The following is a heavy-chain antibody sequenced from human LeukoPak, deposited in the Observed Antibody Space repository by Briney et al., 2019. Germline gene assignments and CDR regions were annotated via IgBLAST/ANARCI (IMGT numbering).Heavy chain of an antibody. J-gene: IGHJ5*02. CDR1: GGTFSSYA. D-gene: IGHD2-15*01. CDR3: ARGQDIVVVVAALNWFDP. V-gene: IGHV1-69*13. CDR2: IIPIFGTA. Sequence: ASVTVSCKASGGTFSSYAISWVRQAPGQGLEWMGGIIPIFGTANYAQKFQGRVTITADESTSTAYMELSSLRSEDTAVYYCARGQDIVVVVAALNWFDPWGQGTLVTVSS.